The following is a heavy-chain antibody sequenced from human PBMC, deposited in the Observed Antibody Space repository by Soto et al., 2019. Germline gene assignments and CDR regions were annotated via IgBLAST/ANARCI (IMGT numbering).Heavy chain of an antibody. CDR3: ARVPRYSFEIVQVPAVMFEDWFAP. Sequence: ASVKVSCKASGYIFMNFALHCVRQAPGQTFEWMGWINTGNGKTEYSQKFQGRITIIRDTSASTAYMELSDLRSEDTAVYYCARVPRYSFEIVQVPAVMFEDWFAPWGQGTLVTVSS. CDR1: GYIFMNFA. J-gene: IGHJ5*02. CDR2: INTGNGKT. D-gene: IGHD2-2*01. V-gene: IGHV1-3*04.